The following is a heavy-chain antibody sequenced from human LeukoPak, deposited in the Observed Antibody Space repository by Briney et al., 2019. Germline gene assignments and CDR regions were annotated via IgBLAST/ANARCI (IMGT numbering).Heavy chain of an antibody. J-gene: IGHJ4*02. CDR3: ARALATPTPYYFDY. CDR1: GYTFTSYG. D-gene: IGHD1-26*01. Sequence: GASVKVSCKASGYTFTSYGISWVRQAPGQGLEWMGWISAYNGNTNYAQKLQGRVTMTTDTSTSTAYMELRSLRSDDTAAYYCARALATPTPYYFDYWGQGTLVTVSS. CDR2: ISAYNGNT. V-gene: IGHV1-18*01.